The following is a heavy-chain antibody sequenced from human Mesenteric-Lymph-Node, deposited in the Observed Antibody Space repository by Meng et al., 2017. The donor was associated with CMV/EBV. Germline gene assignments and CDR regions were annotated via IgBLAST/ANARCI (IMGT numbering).Heavy chain of an antibody. CDR2: IKQDGSEK. J-gene: IGHJ4*02. CDR1: EFSLSRYW. Sequence: GESLKISCVVSEFSLSRYWMTWVRQAPGKGLECVANIKQDGSEKYYVDSVKGRFTISRDNAENSLYLQMNNLRAEDSAVYYCARARGVKYYSGGGDLYYFDYWGQGALVTVSS. D-gene: IGHD3-10*01. CDR3: ARARGVKYYSGGGDLYYFDY. V-gene: IGHV3-7*01.